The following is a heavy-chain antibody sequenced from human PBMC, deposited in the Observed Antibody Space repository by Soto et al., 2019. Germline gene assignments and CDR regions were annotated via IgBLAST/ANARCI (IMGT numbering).Heavy chain of an antibody. CDR3: ATESPYGSGRGDY. D-gene: IGHD3-10*01. V-gene: IGHV3-66*01. CDR1: GFTVSNNY. J-gene: IGHJ4*02. Sequence: EVQLVESAGGLVQPGGSLRLSCAASGFTVSNNYMNWVRQTPGKGLEWVSVIYNGESTYYADSVRGRFTISRDISKNTLYLQTISLKVEDTAVYYCATESPYGSGRGDYWGQGTLVTVSS. CDR2: IYNGEST.